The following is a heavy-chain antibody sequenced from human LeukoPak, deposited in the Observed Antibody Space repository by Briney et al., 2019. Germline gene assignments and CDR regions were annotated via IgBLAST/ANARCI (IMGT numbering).Heavy chain of an antibody. J-gene: IGHJ6*02. Sequence: AGGSLRLSCAASGFTFSSYGMHWVRQAPGKGLERVAVISYDGSNKYYADSVKGRFTISRDNSKNTLYLQMNSLRAEDTAVYYCAKAITIGYYYYYGMDVWGQGTTVTVSS. D-gene: IGHD3-9*01. CDR1: GFTFSSYG. CDR2: ISYDGSNK. V-gene: IGHV3-30*18. CDR3: AKAITIGYYYYYGMDV.